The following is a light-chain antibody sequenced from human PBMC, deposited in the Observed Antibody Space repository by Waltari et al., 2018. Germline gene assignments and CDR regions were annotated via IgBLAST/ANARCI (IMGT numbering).Light chain of an antibody. CDR3: QQYNDWPWT. CDR1: QSVNIN. V-gene: IGKV3-15*01. CDR2: GAS. J-gene: IGKJ1*01. Sequence: EIVMTQSPATLSVSPGERATLSCRARQSVNINLAWYQQKPGQAPRLLISGASTRATGIPARFSGSGSGTDFTLTISSLQSEDFAVYYCQQYNDWPWTFGQGTKVEIE.